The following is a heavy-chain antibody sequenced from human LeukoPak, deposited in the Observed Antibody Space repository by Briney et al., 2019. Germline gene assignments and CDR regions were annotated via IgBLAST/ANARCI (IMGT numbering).Heavy chain of an antibody. CDR2: ISYDGSNK. J-gene: IGHJ5*02. CDR1: GFTFSSYG. D-gene: IGHD3-3*01. V-gene: IGHV3-30*03. CDR3: ARENVDYDFWSGYPNWFDP. Sequence: GGSLRLSCAASGFTFSSYGMHWVRQAPGKGLEWVAVISYDGSNKYYADSVKGRFTISRDNSKNTLYLQMNSLRAEDTAVYYCARENVDYDFWSGYPNWFDPWGQGTLVTVSS.